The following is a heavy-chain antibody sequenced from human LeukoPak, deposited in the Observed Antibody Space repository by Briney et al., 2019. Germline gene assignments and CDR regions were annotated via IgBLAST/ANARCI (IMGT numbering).Heavy chain of an antibody. CDR3: AKDSPEWYCSSTSCYSPFDY. Sequence: GGSLRLSCLTSGFTLSTNAMSWVRQAPGKGLEWISGISGSGASTYYADSVKGRFTISRDDSRNTLYLQMNSLRGDDTAVYYCAKDSPEWYCSSTSCYSPFDYWGQGTLVTVSS. V-gene: IGHV3-23*01. CDR2: ISGSGAST. D-gene: IGHD2-2*01. J-gene: IGHJ4*02. CDR1: GFTLSTNA.